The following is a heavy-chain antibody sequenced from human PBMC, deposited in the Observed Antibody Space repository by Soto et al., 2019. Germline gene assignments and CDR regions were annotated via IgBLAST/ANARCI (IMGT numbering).Heavy chain of an antibody. D-gene: IGHD6-13*01. CDR3: TKGLSAGTPDY. Sequence: GGSLRLSCPASGFTFTTSGMHWVRQAPGKGLEWVAVISYDGSNKYYADSVKGRFTISRDNSKNMLYLQMNSLRVEDTAVYYCTKGLSAGTPDYWGQGTLVTVSS. CDR1: GFTFTTSG. J-gene: IGHJ4*02. V-gene: IGHV3-30*18. CDR2: ISYDGSNK.